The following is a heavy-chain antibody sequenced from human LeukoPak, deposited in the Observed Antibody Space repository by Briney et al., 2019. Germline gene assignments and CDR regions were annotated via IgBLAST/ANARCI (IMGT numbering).Heavy chain of an antibody. J-gene: IGHJ4*02. D-gene: IGHD6-19*01. CDR1: GGSISSGGYY. Sequence: SQTLSLTCTVSGGSISSGGYYWSWIRQPPGKGLEWIGYIYHSRSTYYNPSLKSRVTISVDRSKNQFSLKLSSVTAADTAVYYCARFRLVLGVESFDYWGQGTLVTVSS. V-gene: IGHV4-30-2*01. CDR2: IYHSRST. CDR3: ARFRLVLGVESFDY.